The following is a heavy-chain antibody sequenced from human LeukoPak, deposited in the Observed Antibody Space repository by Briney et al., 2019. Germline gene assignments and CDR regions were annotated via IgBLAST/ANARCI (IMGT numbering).Heavy chain of an antibody. CDR1: AYFISSGYY. Sequence: SETLSLTCTVSAYFISSGYYWAGIRQPPGKGLEWIGSIYHSGSTYYNPSLKSRVTISVDTSKNQYSLKLSSVTAADTAVYYSTREGIIITFGGVIVPFHWFDPWGQGTMVTVSS. CDR3: TREGIIITFGGVIVPFHWFDP. CDR2: IYHSGST. D-gene: IGHD3-16*02. V-gene: IGHV4-38-2*02. J-gene: IGHJ5*02.